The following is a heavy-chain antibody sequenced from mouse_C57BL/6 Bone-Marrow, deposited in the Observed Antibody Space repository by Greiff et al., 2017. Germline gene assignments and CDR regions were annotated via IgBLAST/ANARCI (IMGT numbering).Heavy chain of an antibody. CDR2: IYPGNSDT. CDR3: TSPITAVVAFDY. V-gene: IGHV1-5*01. D-gene: IGHD1-1*01. J-gene: IGHJ2*01. CDR1: GYTFTSYW. Sequence: VQLQQSGTVLARPGASVKMSCKTSGYTFTSYWMHWVKQRPGQGLEWIGAIYPGNSDTSYNQKFKGKARLTAVTSASTAYMELSSLTNEDSAVYYCTSPITAVVAFDYWGQGTTLTVSS.